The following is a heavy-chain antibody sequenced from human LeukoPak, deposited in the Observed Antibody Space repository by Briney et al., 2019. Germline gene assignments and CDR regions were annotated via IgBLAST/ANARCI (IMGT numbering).Heavy chain of an antibody. CDR3: ARLDTAEYYYYGMDV. CDR2: ISACNGNT. Sequence: EASVKVSCKASGYTFTSYGISWVRQAPGQGLEWMGWISACNGNTNYAQKLQGRVTMATDTSTSTAYMELRSLRSDDTAVYYCARLDTAEYYYYGMDVWGQGTTVTVSS. V-gene: IGHV1-18*01. J-gene: IGHJ6*02. D-gene: IGHD5-18*01. CDR1: GYTFTSYG.